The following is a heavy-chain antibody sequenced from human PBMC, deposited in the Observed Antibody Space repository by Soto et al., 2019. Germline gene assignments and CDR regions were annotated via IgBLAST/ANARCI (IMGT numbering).Heavy chain of an antibody. D-gene: IGHD3-3*01. CDR2: IYHDGST. J-gene: IGHJ5*02. Sequence: SETLSLTRSVSGASVSSDSYYWAWIRQPPGEGLEWIGHIYHDGSTSYNPSLQNRVTMSINTSKNQFSLKLSSVTAAHKAVYYCAREGAVLRLSNWLDPWGQGTQVTVS. V-gene: IGHV4-61*01. CDR3: AREGAVLRLSNWLDP. CDR1: GASVSSDSYY.